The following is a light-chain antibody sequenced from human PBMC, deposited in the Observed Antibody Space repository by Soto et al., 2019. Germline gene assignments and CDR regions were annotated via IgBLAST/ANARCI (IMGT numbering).Light chain of an antibody. V-gene: IGKV3-15*01. Sequence: VMTQSPATLSVSPGERATLSCRASESVHSNLAWYQQKPGQAPRLLISGASTRATGVPARFSGSGSGTEFTLTISSLQSEDFAVYYCQQYNYWPPLTFGGGTKVDIK. CDR2: GAS. CDR1: ESVHSN. J-gene: IGKJ4*01. CDR3: QQYNYWPPLT.